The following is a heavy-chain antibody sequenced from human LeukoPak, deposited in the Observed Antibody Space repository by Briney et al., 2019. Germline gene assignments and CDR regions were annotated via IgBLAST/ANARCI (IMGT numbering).Heavy chain of an antibody. V-gene: IGHV4-39*01. D-gene: IGHD3-3*01. CDR2: IHNTGST. Sequence: SETLSLTCTVSGGAISSVAYYWGWIRQPPGKGLEWIATIHNTGSTYYNPSLKSRITISIDASRNQISLELNSVTAADTAIYYCAKSHLGVPHDYWGQGTLVTVSS. J-gene: IGHJ4*02. CDR3: AKSHLGVPHDY. CDR1: GGAISSVAYY.